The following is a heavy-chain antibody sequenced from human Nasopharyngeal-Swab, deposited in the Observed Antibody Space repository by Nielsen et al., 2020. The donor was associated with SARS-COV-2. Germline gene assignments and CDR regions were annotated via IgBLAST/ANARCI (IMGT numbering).Heavy chain of an antibody. CDR1: GFTVSSNY. CDR2: IYSGGST. J-gene: IGHJ6*02. CDR3: AREGYYYGMDV. Sequence: GGSLRLSCAASGFTVSSNYMSWVRQAPGKGLEWVSVIYSGGSTYYADSVKGRFTISRDNSKNTLYLQMNGLRAEDTAVYYCAREGYYYGMDVWGQGTTVTVSS. V-gene: IGHV3-53*01.